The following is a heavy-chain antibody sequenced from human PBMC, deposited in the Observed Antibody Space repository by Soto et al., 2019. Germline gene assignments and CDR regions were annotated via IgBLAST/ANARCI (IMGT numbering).Heavy chain of an antibody. CDR2: IYYSGST. V-gene: IGHV4-31*03. J-gene: IGHJ4*02. CDR3: ARAGGYVESYLSGFNY. Sequence: QVQLQESGPGLVKPSQTLSLTCTVSGDSISSGGYYWNWIRQHPGKGLEWIGYIYYSGSTDYKSSLKGRITISLDTSKNQFSLKLSSVTAADTAVYYCARAGGYVESYLSGFNYWGQGALVTVSS. CDR1: GDSISSGGYY. D-gene: IGHD3-10*01.